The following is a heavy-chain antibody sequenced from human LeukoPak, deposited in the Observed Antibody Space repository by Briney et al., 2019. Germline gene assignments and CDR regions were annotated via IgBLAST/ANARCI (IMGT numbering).Heavy chain of an antibody. CDR2: IYHSGST. D-gene: IGHD3-3*01. CDR1: GGSISSGGYS. V-gene: IGHV4-30-2*01. Sequence: SETLSLTCAVSGGSISSGGYSWSWIRQPPGKGLEWIGYIYHSGSTYYNPSLKSRVTISVDRSKNQFSLKLSSVTAADTAVYYCARAYDFHVDYWGQGTLVTVSS. CDR3: ARAYDFHVDY. J-gene: IGHJ4*02.